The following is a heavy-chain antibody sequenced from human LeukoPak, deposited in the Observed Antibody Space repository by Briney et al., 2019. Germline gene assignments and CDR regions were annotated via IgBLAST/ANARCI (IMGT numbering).Heavy chain of an antibody. CDR3: EIYGDPADY. V-gene: IGHV1-2*02. CDR2: INPNSGGT. CDR1: GYTFTDYY. Sequence: ASVKVSCKASGYTFTDYYMHWVRQAPGQGLEWMGWINPNSGGTNYAQKLQGRVTITSDTSISTAYMELSRLRSDDTAMYYCEIYGDPADYWGQGTLVTVSS. D-gene: IGHD4-17*01. J-gene: IGHJ4*02.